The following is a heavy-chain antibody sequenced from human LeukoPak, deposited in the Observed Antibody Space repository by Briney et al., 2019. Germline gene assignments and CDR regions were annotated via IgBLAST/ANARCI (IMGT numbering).Heavy chain of an antibody. J-gene: IGHJ4*02. CDR2: ISSSSYI. CDR1: GFTFSSYS. Sequence: AGGSLRLSCAASGFTFSSYSMNWVRQAPGKGLEWVSSISSSSYIYYADSVKGRFTISRDNAKNSLYLQMNSLRAEDTAVYYCASLGGVRDPFYYFDYWGQGTLVTVSS. V-gene: IGHV3-21*01. D-gene: IGHD3-10*01. CDR3: ASLGGVRDPFYYFDY.